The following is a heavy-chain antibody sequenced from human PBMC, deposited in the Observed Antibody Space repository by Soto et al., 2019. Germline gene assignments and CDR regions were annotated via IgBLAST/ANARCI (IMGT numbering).Heavy chain of an antibody. CDR1: GYTFTSYA. Sequence: ASLKVSCHASGYTFTSYAMPWARQAPGQRLEWMGWINAGNGNTKDSQKFQGRVTITRDTSASTAYMELSSLRSEDTAVYYCARVGYCSGVSCMSFDYWGQGTLVTVSS. CDR3: ARVGYCSGVSCMSFDY. J-gene: IGHJ4*02. CDR2: INAGNGNT. V-gene: IGHV1-3*01. D-gene: IGHD2-15*01.